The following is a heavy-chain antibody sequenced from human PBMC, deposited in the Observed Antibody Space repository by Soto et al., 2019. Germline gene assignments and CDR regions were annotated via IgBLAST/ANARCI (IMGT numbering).Heavy chain of an antibody. CDR1: GYTFTSYG. D-gene: IGHD5-18*01. Sequence: ASVKVSCKASGYTFTSYGISWVRQAPGQGLEWMGWISAYNGNTNYAQKLQGRVTMTTDTSTSTAYMELRSLRSDDTAVYYCARDQGIQTYYYYGMDVWGQGTTVTVSS. CDR2: ISAYNGNT. V-gene: IGHV1-18*01. J-gene: IGHJ6*02. CDR3: ARDQGIQTYYYYGMDV.